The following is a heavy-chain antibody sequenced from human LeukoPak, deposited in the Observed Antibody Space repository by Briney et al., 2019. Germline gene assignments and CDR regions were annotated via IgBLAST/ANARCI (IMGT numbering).Heavy chain of an antibody. D-gene: IGHD4-17*01. Sequence: SVKVSCKASGGTFISYAISWARQAPGQGLEWMGGIIPIFGTANYAQKFQGRVTITADESTSTAYMELSSLRSEDTAVYYCARAPHQNFYYGDYGGFDYWGQGTLVTVSS. CDR3: ARAPHQNFYYGDYGGFDY. CDR2: IIPIFGTA. J-gene: IGHJ4*02. V-gene: IGHV1-69*13. CDR1: GGTFISYA.